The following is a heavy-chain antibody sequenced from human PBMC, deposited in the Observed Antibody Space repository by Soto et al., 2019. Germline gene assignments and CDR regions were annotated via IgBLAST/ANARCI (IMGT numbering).Heavy chain of an antibody. J-gene: IGHJ4*02. V-gene: IGHV4-34*01. D-gene: IGHD3-9*01. CDR1: GESFSGYY. CDR3: ATLGDILAVSKNFDY. CDR2: INHSGST. Sequence: PSETLFLTCAVYGESFSGYYWSWIRQPPGKGLEWIGEINHSGSTNYNPSRKSRVTISVDTSKNQFSLKLSSVTAADTAVYYCATLGDILAVSKNFDYWGQGTLVSVSS.